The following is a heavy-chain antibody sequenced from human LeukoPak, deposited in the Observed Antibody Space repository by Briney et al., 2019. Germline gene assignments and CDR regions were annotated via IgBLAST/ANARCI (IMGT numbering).Heavy chain of an antibody. CDR2: INNDGSTT. J-gene: IGHJ4*02. CDR3: ARDYSGGASDY. V-gene: IGHV3-74*01. CDR1: GFTLSRSW. D-gene: IGHD1-26*01. Sequence: GGSLRLSCAASGFTLSRSWMHWVRQAPGKGLVGVSRINNDGSTTIYADSVKGRFTISRDNAKNTLYLQMNSPRAEDTAVYYCARDYSGGASDYWGQGTLVTVSS.